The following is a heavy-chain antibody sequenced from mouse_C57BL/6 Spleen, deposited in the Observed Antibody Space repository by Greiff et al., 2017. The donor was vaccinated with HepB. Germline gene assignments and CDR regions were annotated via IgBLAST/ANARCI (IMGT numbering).Heavy chain of an antibody. V-gene: IGHV1-55*01. CDR3: AREGGYYGSSYRYFDY. CDR2: IYPGSGST. J-gene: IGHJ2*01. CDR1: GYTFTSYW. Sequence: QVQLQQPGAELVKPGASVKMSCKASGYTFTSYWITWVKQRPGQGLEWIGDIYPGSGSTNYNEKFKSKATLTVDTSSSTAYMQLSSLTSEDSAVYYCAREGGYYGSSYRYFDYWGQGTTLTVSS. D-gene: IGHD1-1*01.